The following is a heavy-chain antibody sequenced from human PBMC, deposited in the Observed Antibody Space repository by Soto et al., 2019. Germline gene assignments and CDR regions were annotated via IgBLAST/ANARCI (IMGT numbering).Heavy chain of an antibody. Sequence: PSETLSLTCTVSGGSISSYYWCWIRQPPGKGLEWIGYIYYSGSTNYNPSLKSRVTISLDTSKNQFSLKLSSVTAADTAVYYCARTRGSSSWDLDYWGQGTLVTVSS. CDR2: IYYSGST. D-gene: IGHD6-13*01. CDR3: ARTRGSSSWDLDY. CDR1: GGSISSYY. V-gene: IGHV4-59*01. J-gene: IGHJ4*02.